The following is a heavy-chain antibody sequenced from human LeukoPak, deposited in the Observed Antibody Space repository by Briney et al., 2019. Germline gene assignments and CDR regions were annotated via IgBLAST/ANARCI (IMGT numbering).Heavy chain of an antibody. Sequence: GASVKVSCKASGYTFTGYYMHWVRQAPGQGLEWMGWINPNSGGTNYAQKFQGRVTMTRDTSISTAYMELSRLRSDDTAVYYCARGSAIFGAYYFDYWGQGTLVTVSS. D-gene: IGHD3-3*01. CDR1: GYTFTGYY. CDR3: ARGSAIFGAYYFDY. CDR2: INPNSGGT. V-gene: IGHV1-2*02. J-gene: IGHJ4*02.